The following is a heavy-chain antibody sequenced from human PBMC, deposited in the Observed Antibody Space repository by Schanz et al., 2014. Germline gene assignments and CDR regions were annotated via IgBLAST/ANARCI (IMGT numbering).Heavy chain of an antibody. CDR1: GFTFSSYG. D-gene: IGHD3-9*01. V-gene: IGHV3-23*01. Sequence: EVQLLESGGGLVQPGGSLRLSCAASGFTFSSYGMHWVRQAPGKGLEWVSNISPTGSSTYYADSVKGRFTISRDNSKNTLYLQVNSLRAEDTAVYYCAKHVRSLTGNDYWGQGTLVTVSS. J-gene: IGHJ4*02. CDR2: ISPTGSST. CDR3: AKHVRSLTGNDY.